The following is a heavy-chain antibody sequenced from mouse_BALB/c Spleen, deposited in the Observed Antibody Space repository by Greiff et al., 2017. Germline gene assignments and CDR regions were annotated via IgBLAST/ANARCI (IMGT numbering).Heavy chain of an antibody. CDR3: ARRDTTATYLFDY. J-gene: IGHJ2*01. V-gene: IGHV5-9-3*01. CDR1: GFTFSSYA. CDR2: ISSGGSYT. Sequence: EVQGVESGGGLVKPGGSLKLSCAASGFTFSSYAMSWVRQTPEKRLEWVATISSGGSYTYYPDSVKGRFTISRDNAKNTLYLQMSSLRSEDTAMYYCARRDTTATYLFDYWGQGTTLTVSS. D-gene: IGHD1-2*01.